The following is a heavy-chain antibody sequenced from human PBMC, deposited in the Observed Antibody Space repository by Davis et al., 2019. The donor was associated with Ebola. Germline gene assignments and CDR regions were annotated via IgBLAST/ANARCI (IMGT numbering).Heavy chain of an antibody. J-gene: IGHJ4*02. CDR1: GGSFSGYY. D-gene: IGHD5-12*01. V-gene: IGHV4-34*01. Sequence: SETLSLTCAVYGGSFSGYYWSWIRQPPGKGLEWIGEINHSGSTNYNPSLKSRVTISVDTSKNQFSLKLSSVTAADTAVYYCARSRRYSGYERLYFDYWGQGTLVTVSS. CDR3: ARSRRYSGYERLYFDY. CDR2: INHSGST.